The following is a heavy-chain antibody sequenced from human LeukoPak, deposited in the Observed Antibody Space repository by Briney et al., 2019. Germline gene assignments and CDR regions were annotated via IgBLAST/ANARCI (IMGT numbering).Heavy chain of an antibody. CDR1: GFTFADYA. J-gene: IGHJ5*02. V-gene: IGHV3-7*01. Sequence: GRSLRLSCAASGFTFADYAMHWVRQAPGKGLEWVANIKQDGSEKYYVDSVKGRFTISRDNAKNSLYLQMNSLRAEDTAVYYCARESGIAAALDLWGQGTLVTVSS. D-gene: IGHD6-13*01. CDR3: ARESGIAAALDL. CDR2: IKQDGSEK.